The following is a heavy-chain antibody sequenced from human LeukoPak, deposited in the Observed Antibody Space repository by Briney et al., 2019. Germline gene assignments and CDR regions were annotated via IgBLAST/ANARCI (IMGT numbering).Heavy chain of an antibody. D-gene: IGHD3-22*01. CDR1: GVILRSYE. CDR3: ARKYYDSSGYYYFDY. V-gene: IGHV3-48*03. Sequence: PGGSLRLSCAASGVILRSYEMNWVRQAPGKGLEWGAYVSSLGSARDYAESVQGRFTISRDDAKNSPYLQMNSLRAEDTAVYYCARKYYDSSGYYYFDYWGQGTLVTVSS. CDR2: VSSLGSAR. J-gene: IGHJ4*02.